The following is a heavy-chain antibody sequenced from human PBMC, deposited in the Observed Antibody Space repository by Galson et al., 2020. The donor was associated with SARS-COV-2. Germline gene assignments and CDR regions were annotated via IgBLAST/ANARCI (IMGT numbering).Heavy chain of an antibody. CDR3: VSNTGSGSGWLDY. J-gene: IGHJ4*02. CDR2: ISGSGGRT. CDR1: GFTFSNYA. D-gene: IGHD6-19*01. Sequence: GGSLRLSCAVSGFTFSNYAMSWVRQVPGKGLEWVSSISGSGGRTYHADSVKGRFAISRDNSKNTLFLQMNSLRAGDTAVYFCVSNTGSGSGWLDYWGQGTLVTVSS. V-gene: IGHV3-23*01.